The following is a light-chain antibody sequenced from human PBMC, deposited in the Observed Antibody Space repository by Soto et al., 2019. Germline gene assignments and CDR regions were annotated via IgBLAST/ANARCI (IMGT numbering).Light chain of an antibody. V-gene: IGLV2-11*01. J-gene: IGLJ1*01. Sequence: QSALTQPRSVSGSPGQSVTISCTGTSSDVGGYNYVSWYQQYPGKVPKLMIYDVSKRPSGVPDRFSGSKSGNTASLTISGLQAEDEADYYCCSYAGSYTFVFGTGTKLTVL. CDR1: SSDVGGYNY. CDR2: DVS. CDR3: CSYAGSYTFV.